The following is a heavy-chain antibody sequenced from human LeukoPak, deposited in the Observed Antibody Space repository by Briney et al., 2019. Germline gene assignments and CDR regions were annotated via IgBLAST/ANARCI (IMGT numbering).Heavy chain of an antibody. Sequence: ASVKVSCKASGYTFTGYYMHWVRQAPGQGLEWMGWINPNSGGTNYAQKFQGRVTMTRDTSISTAYMELSRLRSDDTAVYYCARDQYCSGGSCYPYFDYWGQGTLVTVSS. CDR3: ARDQYCSGGSCYPYFDY. CDR1: GYTFTGYY. J-gene: IGHJ4*02. V-gene: IGHV1-2*02. D-gene: IGHD2-15*01. CDR2: INPNSGGT.